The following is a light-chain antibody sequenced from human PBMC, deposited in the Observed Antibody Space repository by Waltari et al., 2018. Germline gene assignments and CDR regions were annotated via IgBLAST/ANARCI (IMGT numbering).Light chain of an antibody. CDR1: QSISVW. CDR2: KAS. J-gene: IGKJ3*01. V-gene: IGKV1-5*03. CDR3: QQYNTFPFT. Sequence: DIQMTQSPSTLSASVRDRVTITCRASQSISVWLAWYQQKPGKAPKLLIYKASSLESGVASRFSGSGSGTEFTLTISSLPPDDFATYYCQQYNTFPFTFGPGTKVDIK.